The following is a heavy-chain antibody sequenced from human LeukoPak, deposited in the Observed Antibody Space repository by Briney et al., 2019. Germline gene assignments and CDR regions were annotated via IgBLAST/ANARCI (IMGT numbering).Heavy chain of an antibody. Sequence: GGSLRLSRTASEFSVSRNYMLWVRQAPGKGLEWVSLIFSNGDTHYADSVKGRFTISRDTSKNTVSLQMNSLRVEDTAMYYCTRDQMNYWGQGTLVTVSS. D-gene: IGHD5-24*01. J-gene: IGHJ4*02. CDR2: IFSNGDT. CDR3: TRDQMNY. V-gene: IGHV3-53*01. CDR1: EFSVSRNY.